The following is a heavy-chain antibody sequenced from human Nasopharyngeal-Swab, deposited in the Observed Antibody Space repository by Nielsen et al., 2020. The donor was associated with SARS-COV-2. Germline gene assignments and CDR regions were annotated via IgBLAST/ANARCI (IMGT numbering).Heavy chain of an antibody. V-gene: IGHV3-30*18. CDR1: GFTFSSYG. CDR2: ISYDGSNK. J-gene: IGHJ4*02. CDR3: AKTRGYDFWSGLTGY. D-gene: IGHD3-3*01. Sequence: GGSLRLSCAASGFTFSSYGMHWVRQAPGKGLEWVAVISYDGSNKYYADSVKGRFTISRDNSKNTPYLQMNSLRAEDTAVYYCAKTRGYDFWSGLTGYWGQGTLVTVSS.